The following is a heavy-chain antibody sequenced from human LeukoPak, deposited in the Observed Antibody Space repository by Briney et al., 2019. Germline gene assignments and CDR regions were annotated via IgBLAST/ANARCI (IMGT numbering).Heavy chain of an antibody. J-gene: IGHJ4*01. CDR2: IDSSGTT. Sequence: SETLSLTCSVSDGPINTYFWSWSRQPAGRGLEWIGRIDSSGTTSLNPSLKSRVTISQDKSKKQFSLKLSSVTAADTAVYYCATGGYSAWCDYWGHGTQVIVSS. V-gene: IGHV4-4*07. CDR3: ATGGYSAWCDY. D-gene: IGHD6-19*01. CDR1: DGPINTYF.